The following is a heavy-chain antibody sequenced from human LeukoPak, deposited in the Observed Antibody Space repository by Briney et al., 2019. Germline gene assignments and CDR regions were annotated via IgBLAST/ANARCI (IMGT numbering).Heavy chain of an antibody. J-gene: IGHJ4*02. V-gene: IGHV1-2*02. Sequence: ASVKVSCKASGYTFTGYYMHWVRQAPGQGLEWMGWINPNSGGTNYAQKFQGRVTMTRDTSNSTAYMELSRLRSDDTAVYYRARVDYTRRDSSSWFSYYFDYWGQGTLVTVSS. D-gene: IGHD6-13*01. CDR3: ARVDYTRRDSSSWFSYYFDY. CDR1: GYTFTGYY. CDR2: INPNSGGT.